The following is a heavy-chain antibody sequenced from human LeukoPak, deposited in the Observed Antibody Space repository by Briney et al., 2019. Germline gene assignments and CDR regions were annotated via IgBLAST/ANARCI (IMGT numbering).Heavy chain of an antibody. D-gene: IGHD6-13*01. J-gene: IGHJ5*02. CDR3: ARPRYSSSYWFDP. CDR2: INPNSGGT. Sequence: GASVKVSCKASGYTFTGYYMHWVRQAPGQGLEWMGWINPNSGGTNYAQKFQGRVTMTRDTSISTAYMELSRLRSDDTAVYYCARPRYSSSYWFDPWGQGTLVTVSS. CDR1: GYTFTGYY. V-gene: IGHV1-2*02.